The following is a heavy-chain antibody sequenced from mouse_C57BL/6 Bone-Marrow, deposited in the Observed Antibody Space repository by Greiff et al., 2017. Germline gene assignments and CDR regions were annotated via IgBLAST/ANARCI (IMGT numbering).Heavy chain of an antibody. D-gene: IGHD2-4*01. J-gene: IGHJ2*01. CDR3: ARHERYYDYEGYFDY. CDR1: GYIFTEYT. CDR2: CYPGSGSI. V-gene: IGHV1-62-2*01. Sequence: QVQLQQSGAELVRPGASVQLSCKASGYIFTEYTIHWVKQRSGQGLEWIGWCYPGSGSIKDTERFKDKATLTADNSSNAVYMALSRLTSEDSAVYFGARHERYYDYEGYFDYWGQGTTLTGAS.